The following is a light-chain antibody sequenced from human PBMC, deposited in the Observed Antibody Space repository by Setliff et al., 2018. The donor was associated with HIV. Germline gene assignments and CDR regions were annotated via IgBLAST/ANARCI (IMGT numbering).Light chain of an antibody. J-gene: IGLJ1*01. Sequence: QSALTQPASVSGSPGQAITISCTGTSDDIGRYYYVSWYQQLPGKAPKLIMYDVSHRPSGVSTRLSGSKSGDTASLTISGLQAEDEAHYYCTSYTINTLYVFGSGTKGTVL. CDR3: TSYTINTLYV. CDR1: SDDIGRYYY. CDR2: DVS. V-gene: IGLV2-14*03.